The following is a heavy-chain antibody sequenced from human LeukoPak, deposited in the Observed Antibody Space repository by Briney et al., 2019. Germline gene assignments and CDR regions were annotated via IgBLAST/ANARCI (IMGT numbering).Heavy chain of an antibody. Sequence: GGSLRLSCAASGFTFSSYAMSWVRQAPGKGLEWVSAISSSGGSTYYADSVEGRFTISRDNSKNTLYLQMNSLRAEATAVYYCAKGRYYDFGIGYYLGVYFDYWGQGTLVTVSS. CDR1: GFTFSSYA. D-gene: IGHD3-3*01. CDR2: ISSSGGST. J-gene: IGHJ4*02. V-gene: IGHV3-23*01. CDR3: AKGRYYDFGIGYYLGVYFDY.